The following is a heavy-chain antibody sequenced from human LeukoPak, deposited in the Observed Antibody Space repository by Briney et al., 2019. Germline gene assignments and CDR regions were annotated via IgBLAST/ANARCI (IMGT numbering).Heavy chain of an antibody. CDR3: ARVSVVVTAIGTYYYYYGMDV. CDR2: IIPFFGTA. D-gene: IGHD2-21*02. Sequence: GASVKVSCTASGGTFSSYTISWVRQAPGQGLEWMGGIIPFFGTANYAQKFQGRVTITADKSTSTAYMELSSLRSEDTAVYYCARVSVVVTAIGTYYYYYGMDVWGKGTTVTVSS. CDR1: GGTFSSYT. J-gene: IGHJ6*04. V-gene: IGHV1-69*06.